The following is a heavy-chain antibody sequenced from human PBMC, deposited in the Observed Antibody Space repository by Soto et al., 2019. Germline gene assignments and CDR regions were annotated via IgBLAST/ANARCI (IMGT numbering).Heavy chain of an antibody. J-gene: IGHJ6*03. V-gene: IGHV1-8*01. CDR3: ARVVGNLKTGTFDYYYYYMDV. Sequence: ASVKVSCKASGYTFTSYDINWVRQATGQGLEWMGWMNPNSGNTGYAQKFQGRVTMTRNTSISTAYMELSSLRSEDTAVYYCARVVGNLKTGTFDYYYYYMDVWGKGTTVTVSS. D-gene: IGHD1-7*01. CDR1: GYTFTSYD. CDR2: MNPNSGNT.